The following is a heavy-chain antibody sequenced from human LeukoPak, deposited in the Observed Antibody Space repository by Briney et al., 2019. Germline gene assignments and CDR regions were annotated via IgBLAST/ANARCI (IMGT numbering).Heavy chain of an antibody. J-gene: IGHJ4*02. Sequence: GSLRLSCVASEFTFSSFAMHWVRQAPGKGLEWVALIWYDGTKKYYADSVKGRFTISRDNSKNTLYLEMNNLSAEDTAVYYCARGGLHIWYFEYWGQGTLVTVSS. CDR1: EFTFSSFA. V-gene: IGHV3-33*01. CDR2: IWYDGTKK. CDR3: ARGGLHIWYFEY. D-gene: IGHD2-15*01.